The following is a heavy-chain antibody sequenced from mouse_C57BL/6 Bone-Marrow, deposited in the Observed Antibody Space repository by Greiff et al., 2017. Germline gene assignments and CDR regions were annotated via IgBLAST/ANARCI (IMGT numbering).Heavy chain of an antibody. J-gene: IGHJ2*01. D-gene: IGHD1-1*01. V-gene: IGHV14-4*01. CDR2: IDPENGDT. CDR1: GFNIKDDY. CDR3: TTSGYYYGTFDY. Sequence: VQLQQSGAELVRPGASVKLSCTASGFNIKDDYMHWVKQRPEQGLEWIGWIDPENGDTEYASKFQGKATITADTSSNTAYLQLSSLTSEDTAVYYCTTSGYYYGTFDYWGQGTTLTVSS.